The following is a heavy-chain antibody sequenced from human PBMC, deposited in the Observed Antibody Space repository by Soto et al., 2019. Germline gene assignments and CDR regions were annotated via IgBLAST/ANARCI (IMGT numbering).Heavy chain of an antibody. J-gene: IGHJ3*02. D-gene: IGHD3-10*01. CDR2: IYYSGST. V-gene: IGHV4-59*01. CDR1: GGSISSYY. Sequence: SETLSLTCTVSGGSISSYYWSWIRQPPGKGLEWIGYIYYSGSTNYNPSLKSRVTISVDTSKNQFSLKLSSVTAADTAVYYCARVWGGAFDIWGQGIMVNVSS. CDR3: ARVWGGAFDI.